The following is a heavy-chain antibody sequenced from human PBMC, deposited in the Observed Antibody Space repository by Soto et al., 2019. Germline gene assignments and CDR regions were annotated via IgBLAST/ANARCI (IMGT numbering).Heavy chain of an antibody. CDR1: GFTFSSYG. Sequence: GGSLRLSCAASGFTFSSYGMHWVRQAPGKGLEWVSAIGTAGDPYYPGSVKGRFTISRENAKNSLYLQMNSLRAGDTAVYYCARAPVNLGGMDVWGQGTTVTVSS. CDR3: ARAPVNLGGMDV. J-gene: IGHJ6*02. V-gene: IGHV3-13*05. CDR2: IGTAGDP.